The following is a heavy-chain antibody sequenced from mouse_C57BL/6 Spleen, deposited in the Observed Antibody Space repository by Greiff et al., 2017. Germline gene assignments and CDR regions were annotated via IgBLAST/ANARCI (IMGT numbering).Heavy chain of an antibody. V-gene: IGHV5-17*01. D-gene: IGHD4-1*01. CDR1: GFTFSDYG. Sequence: EVHLVESGGGLVKPGGSLKLSCAASGFTFSDYGMHWVRQAPEKGLEWVAYISSGSSTIYYADTVKGRFTISRDNAKNTLFLQMTSLRSEDTAMYYCASLTGVFAYWGQGTLVTVSA. J-gene: IGHJ3*01. CDR3: ASLTGVFAY. CDR2: ISSGSSTI.